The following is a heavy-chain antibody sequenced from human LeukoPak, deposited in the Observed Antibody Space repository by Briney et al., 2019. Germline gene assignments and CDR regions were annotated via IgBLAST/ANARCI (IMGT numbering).Heavy chain of an antibody. Sequence: GGSLRLSCAASGFTFISYAMSWVRQAPGKGLEWVSAISGSGGSTYYADSVKGRFTISRDNSKNTLYLQMNSLRAEDTAVYYCARTRVGIAAADSFDYWGQGTLVTVSS. CDR2: ISGSGGST. CDR3: ARTRVGIAAADSFDY. J-gene: IGHJ4*02. V-gene: IGHV3-23*01. CDR1: GFTFISYA. D-gene: IGHD6-13*01.